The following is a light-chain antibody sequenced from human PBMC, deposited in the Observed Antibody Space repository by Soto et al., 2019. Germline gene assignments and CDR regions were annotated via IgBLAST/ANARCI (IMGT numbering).Light chain of an antibody. Sequence: QSALTQPASVSGSPGQSITICCTGTSRDIGAYNYVSWYQQHPGKAPKLIIYEVNIRPSGISNRFSGSKSGNTASLTISGLQAEVEAYYFCTSYTSSSTLFFGGGTKLTVL. CDR1: SRDIGAYNY. J-gene: IGLJ2*01. CDR2: EVN. CDR3: TSYTSSSTLF. V-gene: IGLV2-14*01.